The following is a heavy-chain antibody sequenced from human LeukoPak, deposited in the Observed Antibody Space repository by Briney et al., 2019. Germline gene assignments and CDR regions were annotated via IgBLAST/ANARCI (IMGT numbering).Heavy chain of an antibody. D-gene: IGHD3-9*01. J-gene: IGHJ4*02. CDR2: IIPIFGTA. V-gene: IGHV1-69*01. CDR1: GGTFSSYA. CDR3: ARGSGYYSLPYYFDY. Sequence: SVKVSCKASGGTFSSYAISWVRQAPGQGLEWMGGIIPIFGTANYAQKFQGRVTITADESTSTAYMELSSLRSEDTAVYYCARGSGYYSLPYYFDYWGQGTLVTVSS.